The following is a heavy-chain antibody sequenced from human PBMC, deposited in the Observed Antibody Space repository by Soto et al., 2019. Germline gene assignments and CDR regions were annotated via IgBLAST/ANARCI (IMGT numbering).Heavy chain of an antibody. V-gene: IGHV3-15*07. D-gene: IGHD3-3*01. CDR2: IKSKTDGGTT. CDR3: TTARSFWSGAYGMDV. J-gene: IGHJ6*02. Sequence: EVQLVESGGGLVKPGGSLRLSCAASGFTFSNAWMNWVRQAPGKGLEWVDRIKSKTDGGTTDYAAPVKGRFTISRDDSKNTLYLQMNSLKTEDTAVYYCTTARSFWSGAYGMDVWGQGTTVTVSS. CDR1: GFTFSNAW.